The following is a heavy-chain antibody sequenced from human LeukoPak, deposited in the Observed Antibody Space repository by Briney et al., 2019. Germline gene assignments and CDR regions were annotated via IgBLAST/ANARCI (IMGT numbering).Heavy chain of an antibody. CDR2: INYSGST. D-gene: IGHD3-10*01. CDR1: GGSISSYY. J-gene: IGHJ4*02. CDR3: ARSELLWFGGVNSGFDY. V-gene: IGHV4-59*01. Sequence: SEILSLTCTVSGGSISSYYWSWIRQPPGKGLEWIGYINYSGSTNYNPSLKSRVTISLDTSKNQFSLKLSSVTAADTAVYYCARSELLWFGGVNSGFDYWGQGTLVTVSS.